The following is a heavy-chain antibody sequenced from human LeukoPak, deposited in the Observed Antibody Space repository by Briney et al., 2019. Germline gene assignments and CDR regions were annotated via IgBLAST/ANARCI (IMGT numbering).Heavy chain of an antibody. CDR3: AKSAVWGSYRYGHLLFDY. D-gene: IGHD3-16*02. J-gene: IGHJ4*02. CDR1: GFTFSSYG. CDR2: IWYDGSNK. Sequence: GGSLRLSCAASGFTFSSYGMHRVRQAPGKGLEWVAVIWYDGSNKYYADSVKGRFTISRDNSKNTLYLQMNSLRAEDTAVYYCAKSAVWGSYRYGHLLFDYWGQGTLVTVSS. V-gene: IGHV3-33*06.